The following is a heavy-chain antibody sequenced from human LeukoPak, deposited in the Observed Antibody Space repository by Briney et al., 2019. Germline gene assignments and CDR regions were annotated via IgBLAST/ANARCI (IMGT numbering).Heavy chain of an antibody. CDR3: ARDAPWELRFFDY. Sequence: GGSLRLSCAASGFTFSSYTMNWVRQAPGKGLEWVSSISRSSSYIYYADSMKGRFTISRDNAKNSLYLQMNSLGAEDTAVYYCARDAPWELRFFDYWGQGTLVTVSS. D-gene: IGHD1-26*01. J-gene: IGHJ4*02. CDR2: ISRSSSYI. V-gene: IGHV3-21*01. CDR1: GFTFSSYT.